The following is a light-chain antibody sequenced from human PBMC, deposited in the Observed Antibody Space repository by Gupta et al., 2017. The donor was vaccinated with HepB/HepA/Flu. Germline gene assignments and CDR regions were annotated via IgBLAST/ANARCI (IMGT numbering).Light chain of an antibody. Sequence: QSVLTQPPSASGTPGQRVPISCSGSSFNIGNNAVNWYQQLPGTAPKLLIYSNNQRPSGVPDRFSGSKSGTSASLAISGLQSEDEADYYCAAWDDSLNGKYVFGTGTKVTVL. CDR2: SNN. J-gene: IGLJ1*01. V-gene: IGLV1-44*01. CDR1: SFNIGNNA. CDR3: AAWDDSLNGKYV.